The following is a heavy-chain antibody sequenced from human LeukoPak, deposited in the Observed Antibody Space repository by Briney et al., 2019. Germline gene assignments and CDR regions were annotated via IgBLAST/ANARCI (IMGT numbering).Heavy chain of an antibody. Sequence: ASMKVSCKASGYTFTSYGISWVRQAPGQGLEWMGWISAYNGNTNYAQKLQGRVTMTTDTSTSTTYMELKSLRSDDTAVYYCARDLGYCNSTSCYPRPGYWGQGTLVTVSS. V-gene: IGHV1-18*01. CDR3: ARDLGYCNSTSCYPRPGY. J-gene: IGHJ4*02. CDR2: ISAYNGNT. D-gene: IGHD2-2*01. CDR1: GYTFTSYG.